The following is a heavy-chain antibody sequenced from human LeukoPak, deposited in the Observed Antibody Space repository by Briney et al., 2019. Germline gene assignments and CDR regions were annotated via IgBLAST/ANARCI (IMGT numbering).Heavy chain of an antibody. CDR1: GFTFSSYG. V-gene: IGHV3-33*01. CDR3: ARDSGYYDSSGYYYVVDY. D-gene: IGHD3-22*01. Sequence: GGSLRLSCAASGFTFSSYGMHWVRQAPGKGLEWVAVIWYDGSNKYYADSVKGRFTISRDNSKNTLYLQMNSLRAEDTAVYYCARDSGYYDSSGYYYVVDYWGQGTLVTVSS. CDR2: IWYDGSNK. J-gene: IGHJ4*02.